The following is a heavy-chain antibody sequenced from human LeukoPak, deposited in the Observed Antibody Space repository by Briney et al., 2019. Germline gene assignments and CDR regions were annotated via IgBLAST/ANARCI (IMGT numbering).Heavy chain of an antibody. CDR1: GFTFSSYG. V-gene: IGHV3-23*01. D-gene: IGHD6-13*01. J-gene: IGHJ4*02. Sequence: PGGSLRLSCAASGFTFSSYGMSWVRQAPGKGLEWVSAISGSGGSTYYADSVKGRFTISRDNAKNSLYLQMNSLRAEDTALYYCAKDISSRIAAAGLDYWGQGTLVTVSS. CDR3: AKDISSRIAAAGLDY. CDR2: ISGSGGST.